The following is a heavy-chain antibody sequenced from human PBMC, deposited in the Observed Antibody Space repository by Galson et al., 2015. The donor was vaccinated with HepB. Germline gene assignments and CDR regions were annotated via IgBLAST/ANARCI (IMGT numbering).Heavy chain of an antibody. D-gene: IGHD3-10*01. CDR1: GFTFDDYA. V-gene: IGHV3-43D*03. J-gene: IGHJ4*02. CDR3: AKDGSGSYYWEYASGGFDY. Sequence: SLRLSCAASGFTFDDYAMHWVRQAPGKGLEWVSLISWDGGSTYYADSVKGRFTISRDNSKNSLYLQMNSLRAEDTALYYCAKDGSGSYYWEYASGGFDYWGQGTLVTVSS. CDR2: ISWDGGST.